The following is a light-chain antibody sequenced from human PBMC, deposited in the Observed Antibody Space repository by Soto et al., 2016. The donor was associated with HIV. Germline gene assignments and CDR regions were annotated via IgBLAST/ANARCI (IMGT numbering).Light chain of an antibody. Sequence: DIQMTQSPSTLSASVGDRVTITCRASQDITTWLAWYQQKPGKPPNLLIYKASNLQNGVPSRFSGSGSGTEFTLSITSLQPDDFATYYCQQFGNKPYTFGQGTKLEIK. CDR3: QQFGNKPYT. CDR2: KAS. J-gene: IGKJ2*01. V-gene: IGKV1-5*03. CDR1: QDITTW.